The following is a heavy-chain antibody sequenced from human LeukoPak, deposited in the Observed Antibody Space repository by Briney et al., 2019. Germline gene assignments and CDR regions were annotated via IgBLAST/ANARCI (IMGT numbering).Heavy chain of an antibody. V-gene: IGHV1-69*05. CDR3: ARLKVMTHDXAFDX. CDR1: GGTFSSYA. J-gene: IGHJ3*01. Sequence: SVKVSCKASGGTFSSYAISWVRQAPGQGLEWMGRIIPIFGTANYAQKFQGRVTITTDESTSTAYMELSSLRSEDTAVYYCARLKVMTHDXAFDXXGQGTMVTVS. D-gene: IGHD3-22*01. CDR2: IIPIFGTA.